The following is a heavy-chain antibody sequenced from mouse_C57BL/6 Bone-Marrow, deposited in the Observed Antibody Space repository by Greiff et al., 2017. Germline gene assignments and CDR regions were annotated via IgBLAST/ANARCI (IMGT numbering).Heavy chain of an antibody. CDR3: AVLLRAGLAY. J-gene: IGHJ3*01. CDR1: GYTFTSYG. D-gene: IGHD1-1*01. CDR2: IYPRSGNT. V-gene: IGHV1-81*01. Sequence: QVQLKESGAELARPGASVKLSCKASGYTFTSYGISWVKKRTGQGLEWIGEIYPRSGNTYYNEKFKGKATLTADKSSSTAYMELRSLTSEDSAVYFCAVLLRAGLAYWGQGTLVTVSA.